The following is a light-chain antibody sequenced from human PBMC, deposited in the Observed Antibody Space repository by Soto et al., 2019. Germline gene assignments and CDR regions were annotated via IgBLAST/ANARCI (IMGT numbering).Light chain of an antibody. CDR3: CSYTTSNSLI. V-gene: IGLV2-14*03. CDR1: SSDIGGYKF. J-gene: IGLJ2*01. CDR2: DVN. Sequence: QPVLTQPASVSGSPRQSITISCAGTSSDIGGYKFVSWYQQHPGKVPRLLIYDVNNRPSGVSDRFSGSKSGNTASLTISGLQAEDEADYYCCSYTTSNSLIFGGGTKLTVL.